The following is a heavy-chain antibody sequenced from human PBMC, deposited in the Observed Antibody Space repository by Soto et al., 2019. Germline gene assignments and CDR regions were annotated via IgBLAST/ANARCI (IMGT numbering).Heavy chain of an antibody. J-gene: IGHJ5*02. CDR3: ARAALTNWFDP. Sequence: SETLSLTCTVSGGSISSYYWSWIRQPPGKGLEWIGYIYYSGSTNYNPSLKSRVTISVDTSKNQFSLKLSSVTAADTAVYYCARAALTNWFDPWGQGTLVTVSS. CDR1: GGSISSYY. V-gene: IGHV4-59*01. CDR2: IYYSGST.